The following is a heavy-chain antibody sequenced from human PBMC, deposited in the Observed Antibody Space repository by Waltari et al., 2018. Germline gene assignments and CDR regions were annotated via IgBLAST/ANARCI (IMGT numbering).Heavy chain of an antibody. CDR1: GFTFSSYA. V-gene: IGHV3-23*04. CDR2: ISGSGGRT. CDR3: AKDLGQWEWFGELFSSGY. Sequence: EVQLVESGGGLVQPGGSLRLSCAASGFTFSSYAMSWVRQAPGKGLEWVSAISGSGGRTNYAVSRKGRFTIARDKSKNTLYRQMNSLGAEDTAVYYCAKDLGQWEWFGELFSSGYWGQGTLVTVSS. D-gene: IGHD3-10*01. J-gene: IGHJ4*02.